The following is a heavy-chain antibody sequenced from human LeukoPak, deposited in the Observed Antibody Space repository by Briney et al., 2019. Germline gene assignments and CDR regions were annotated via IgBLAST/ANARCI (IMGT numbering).Heavy chain of an antibody. CDR1: GGSTSSYY. V-gene: IGHV4-59*01. D-gene: IGHD3-3*01. J-gene: IGHJ6*02. Sequence: SETLSLTCTVSGGSTSSYYWSWIRQPPGKGLEWIGYIYYSGSTNYNPSLKSRVTISVDTSKNQFSLKLSSVTAADTAVYYCARDGSTYYDFWSGNYYYGMDVWGQGTTVTVSS. CDR3: ARDGSTYYDFWSGNYYYGMDV. CDR2: IYYSGST.